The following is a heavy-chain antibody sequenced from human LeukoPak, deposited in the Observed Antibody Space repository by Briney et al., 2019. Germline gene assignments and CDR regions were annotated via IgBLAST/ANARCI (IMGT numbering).Heavy chain of an antibody. Sequence: SETLSLTCTVSGGSISSSSYYWGWIRQPPGKGLEWIGSIYYSGSTYYNPSLKSRVTISVDTSKNQFSLKLSSVTAADTAVYYCASSRDDILTGYRDYWGKGTLVTVSS. J-gene: IGHJ4*02. V-gene: IGHV4-39*01. CDR2: IYYSGST. CDR1: GGSISSSSYY. CDR3: ASSRDDILTGYRDY. D-gene: IGHD3-9*01.